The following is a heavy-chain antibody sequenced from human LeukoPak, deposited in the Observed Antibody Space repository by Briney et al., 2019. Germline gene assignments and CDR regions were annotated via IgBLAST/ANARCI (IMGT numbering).Heavy chain of an antibody. CDR1: GFTFSSYC. D-gene: IGHD3-3*01. CDR3: ARVPRGLRFLEWFPDY. CDR2: INSSSSYI. V-gene: IGHV3-21*01. Sequence: GGSLRLSCAASGFTFSSYCMNWVRQAPGKELEWVSSINSSSSYIYYADSVKGRFTISRDNAKNSLYLQMNSLRAEDTAVYYCARVPRGLRFLEWFPDYWGQGTLVTVSS. J-gene: IGHJ4*02.